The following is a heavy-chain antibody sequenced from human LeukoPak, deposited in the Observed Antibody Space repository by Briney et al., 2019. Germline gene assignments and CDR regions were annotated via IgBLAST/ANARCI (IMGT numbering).Heavy chain of an antibody. V-gene: IGHV3-53*01. D-gene: IGHD6-19*01. CDR3: ARAQQWLANYYYFYMDV. CDR2: FYSGGST. CDR1: GPTVSSNY. Sequence: GGAPRPSRAASGPTVSSNYMSWVPPAPGEGAEVGPGFYSGGSTYYADSVKGRFTISRDNSKNTLYLQMNSLRADDTAVYYCARAQQWLANYYYFYMDVWGKGTTVTVSS. J-gene: IGHJ6*03.